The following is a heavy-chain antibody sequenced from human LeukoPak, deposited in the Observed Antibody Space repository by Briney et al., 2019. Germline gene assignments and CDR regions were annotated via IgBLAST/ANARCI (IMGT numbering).Heavy chain of an antibody. Sequence: PGGSLRLSCATSGFFLNSYWMTWVRQAPGKGLEWVANIKYDDSEKYLVESVKGRFTISRDNAQNSLFLQMDSLRVEDTAVYYCVRGRDGSYWGRGTQVTVSS. J-gene: IGHJ4*02. D-gene: IGHD5-24*01. CDR3: VRGRDGSY. CDR1: GFFLNSYW. V-gene: IGHV3-7*01. CDR2: IKYDDSEK.